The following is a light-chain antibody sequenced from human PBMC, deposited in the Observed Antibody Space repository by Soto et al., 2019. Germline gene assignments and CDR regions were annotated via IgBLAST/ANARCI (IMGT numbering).Light chain of an antibody. V-gene: IGKV2D-29*01. CDR2: AVS. CDR3: MQTIQVPSIA. J-gene: IGKJ5*01. Sequence: EIVMTQSPLSLSATPGQPASISCKSSQSLLHSNGKTYLYWYVQKSGQPPKLLIYAVSNRFSGVSERFSGSGAGTDFTLKISRVEAEDVGVYYCMQTIQVPSIAFGQGTRLEIK. CDR1: QSLLHSNGKTY.